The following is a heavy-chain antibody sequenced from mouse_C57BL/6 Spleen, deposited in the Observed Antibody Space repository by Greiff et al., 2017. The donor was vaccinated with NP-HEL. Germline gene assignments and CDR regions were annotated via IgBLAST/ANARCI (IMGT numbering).Heavy chain of an antibody. J-gene: IGHJ2*01. V-gene: IGHV1-55*01. CDR1: GYTFTSYW. Sequence: QVQLQQPGAELVKPGASVKMSCKASGYTFTSYWITWVKQRPGQGLGWIGDIYPGMGSTNYNEKFKCKATMTVDTTSSTAYMQLSSLTSEDTAVYYCANWEDYWGTGTTLTVSS. D-gene: IGHD4-1*01. CDR3: ANWEDY. CDR2: IYPGMGST.